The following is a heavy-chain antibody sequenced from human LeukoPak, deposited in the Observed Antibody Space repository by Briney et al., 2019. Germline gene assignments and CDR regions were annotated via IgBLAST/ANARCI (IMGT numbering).Heavy chain of an antibody. Sequence: GGSLRLSCAASGFTVSSNYMSWVRQAPGKGLEWVSVIYSGGSTNYADSVKGRSTISRDNSKNTLYLQMNSLRAEDTAVYYCARDRNPAYYYDSSAHENWGQGTLVTVSS. CDR3: ARDRNPAYYYDSSAHEN. V-gene: IGHV3-66*01. D-gene: IGHD3-22*01. CDR1: GFTVSSNY. CDR2: IYSGGST. J-gene: IGHJ4*02.